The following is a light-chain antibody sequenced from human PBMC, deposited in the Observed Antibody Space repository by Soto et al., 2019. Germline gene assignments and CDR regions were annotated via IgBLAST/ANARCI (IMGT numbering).Light chain of an antibody. J-gene: IGKJ1*01. CDR1: QSVLSISNGQSY. Sequence: DIVMTQSPDSLAVSLGERATINCKSSQSVLSISNGQSYLAWYQQKPGQPPKLLIYWASTRESGVPDRFSGSGSGTDFTLTISSLQAEDVAVYSCQQYFSTPTFGPGTKVEIK. V-gene: IGKV4-1*01. CDR2: WAS. CDR3: QQYFSTPT.